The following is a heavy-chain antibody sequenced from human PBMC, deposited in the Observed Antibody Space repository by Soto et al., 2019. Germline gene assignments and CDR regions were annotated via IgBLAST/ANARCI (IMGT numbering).Heavy chain of an antibody. CDR2: INHSGST. V-gene: IGHV4-34*01. J-gene: IGHJ6*02. D-gene: IGHD2-2*01. CDR1: GGSFSGYY. Sequence: SETLSLTCAVYGGSFSGYYWSWIRQPPGKGLEWIGEINHSGSTNYNPSLKSRVTISVDTSKNQFSLKLSSVTAADTAVYYCARGNCSSTSCYYYYYYGMDVWGRGTTVTVSS. CDR3: ARGNCSSTSCYYYYYYGMDV.